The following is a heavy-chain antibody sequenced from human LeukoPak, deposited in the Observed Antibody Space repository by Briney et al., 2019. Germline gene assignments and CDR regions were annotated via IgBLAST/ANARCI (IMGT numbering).Heavy chain of an antibody. CDR2: IYTSGST. V-gene: IGHV4-4*07. CDR3: ARDHHVDTAMAGQYYFDY. Sequence: SETLSLTCTVSGGSISSYYWSWIRQPAGKGLEWIGRIYTSGSTNYNPSLKSRVTMSVDTSKNQFSQKLSSVTAADTAVYYCARDHHVDTAMAGQYYFDYWGQGTLVTVSS. J-gene: IGHJ4*02. CDR1: GGSISSYY. D-gene: IGHD5-18*01.